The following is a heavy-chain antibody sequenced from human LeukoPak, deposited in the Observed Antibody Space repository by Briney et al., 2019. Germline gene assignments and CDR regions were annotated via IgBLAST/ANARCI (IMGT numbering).Heavy chain of an antibody. CDR2: MNHSGSA. CDR1: GGSFSGYY. D-gene: IGHD5-24*01. CDR3: AAAEGRWLQSTYFDY. V-gene: IGHV4-34*01. J-gene: IGHJ4*02. Sequence: SETLSLTCAVYGGSFSGYYWTWIRQPPGKGLEWIGEMNHSGSANYNPSLKGRVTISVDTSKNQCSLRLSSVTAADTAVYYCAAAEGRWLQSTYFDYWGQGTLVTVSS.